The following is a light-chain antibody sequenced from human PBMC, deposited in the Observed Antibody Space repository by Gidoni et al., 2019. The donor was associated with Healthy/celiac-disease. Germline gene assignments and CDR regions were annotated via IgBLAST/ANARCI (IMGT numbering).Light chain of an antibody. Sequence: EIVLTQSPATLSLSPGVRATLSCRASQSVRSYVAWYQQKPGQATRLLIYDASNRATGIPAWFSGSGSGTDFTLTISSLEPEDFAVYSCQQRSNWTFGQGTKVEIK. CDR1: QSVRSY. CDR3: QQRSNWT. V-gene: IGKV3-11*01. CDR2: DAS. J-gene: IGKJ1*01.